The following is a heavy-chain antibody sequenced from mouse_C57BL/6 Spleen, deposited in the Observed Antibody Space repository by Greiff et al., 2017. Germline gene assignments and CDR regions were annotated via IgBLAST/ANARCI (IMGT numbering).Heavy chain of an antibody. D-gene: IGHD1-1*01. CDR2: IYPSDSET. CDR1: GYTFTSYW. J-gene: IGHJ3*01. Sequence: QVQLQQPGAELVRPGSSVKLSCKASGYTFTSYWMDWVKQRPGQGLEWIGNIYPSDSETHYNQKFKDKATLTVDKSSSTAYMQLSSLTSEGSAVYYCARDGSSPWVAYWGQGTLVTVSA. CDR3: ARDGSSPWVAY. V-gene: IGHV1-61*01.